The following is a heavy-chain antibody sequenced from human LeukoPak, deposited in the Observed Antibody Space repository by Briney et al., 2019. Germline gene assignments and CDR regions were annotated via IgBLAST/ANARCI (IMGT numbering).Heavy chain of an antibody. CDR2: INHSGST. Sequence: SETLSLTCAVYGGSFSGYYWSWIRQPPGKGLEWIGEINHSGSTNYNPSLKSRVTISVDTSKNQFSLKLSTVTAADTAVYYCARHEVYYGFDYWGQGTLVTVSS. D-gene: IGHD3-22*01. CDR3: ARHEVYYGFDY. V-gene: IGHV4-34*01. CDR1: GGSFSGYY. J-gene: IGHJ4*02.